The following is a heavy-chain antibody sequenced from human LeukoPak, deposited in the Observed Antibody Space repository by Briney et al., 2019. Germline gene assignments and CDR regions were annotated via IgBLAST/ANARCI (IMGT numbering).Heavy chain of an antibody. J-gene: IGHJ4*02. V-gene: IGHV4-4*07. CDR3: ARGIIGAAAALGL. Sequence: SETLPLTCTVSGGSISSYYWNWIRQPAGKGLEWIGRIYTSGSTNYNPSLKSRVTMSVDTSKNQFSLKLNSVTAADTAVYYCARGIIGAAAALGLWGQGTLVTVSS. CDR1: GGSISSYY. D-gene: IGHD6-13*01. CDR2: IYTSGST.